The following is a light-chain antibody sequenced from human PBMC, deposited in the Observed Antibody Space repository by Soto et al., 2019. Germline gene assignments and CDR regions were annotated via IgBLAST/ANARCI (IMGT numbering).Light chain of an antibody. CDR1: SSDIGGFYY. CDR2: QVS. CDR3: SSYSSSSTFYV. V-gene: IGLV2-14*01. Sequence: QSALTQPPSASGSPGQSVTISCTGTSSDIGGFYYVSWYQHHPGKDPKLMIYQVSNRPSGVSNRFSGSKSGNTASLTISGLQAEDEADYFCSSYSSSSTFYVFGAGTKLTVL. J-gene: IGLJ1*01.